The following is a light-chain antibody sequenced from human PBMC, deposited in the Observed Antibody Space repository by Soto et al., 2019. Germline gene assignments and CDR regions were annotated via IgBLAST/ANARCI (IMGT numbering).Light chain of an antibody. CDR2: DVF. CDR3: KRLETYPLI. Sequence: AIQVTQSPSSLSASVGDTVTITCRASQGISSAFAWYQQKPGKVPRLLIYDVFNLQSGVPSRFSCRRSGNDFTLTSSRRRPEDFPTYYCKRLETYPLIFGQGTRLQV. V-gene: IGKV1-13*02. CDR1: QGISSA. J-gene: IGKJ5*01.